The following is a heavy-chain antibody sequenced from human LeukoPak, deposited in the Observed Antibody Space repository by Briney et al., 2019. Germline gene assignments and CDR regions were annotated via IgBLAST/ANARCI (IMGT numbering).Heavy chain of an antibody. Sequence: GGSLRLSCAASGFTFSSYWMHWVRQAPGKGLVWVSRINSDGSSTSYADSVKGRFTISRDNAKNTLYLQMNSLRAEDTAVYYCARGEWLLATYYYYYMDVWGKGTTVTASS. D-gene: IGHD3-3*01. V-gene: IGHV3-74*01. J-gene: IGHJ6*03. CDR2: INSDGSST. CDR1: GFTFSSYW. CDR3: ARGEWLLATYYYYYMDV.